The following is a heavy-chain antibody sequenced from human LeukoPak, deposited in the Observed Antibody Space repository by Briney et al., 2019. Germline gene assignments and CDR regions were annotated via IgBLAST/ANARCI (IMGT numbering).Heavy chain of an antibody. CDR3: ARDISARDEAWWFDP. V-gene: IGHV1-46*01. D-gene: IGHD5-24*01. CDR2: ISPTGSFT. CDR1: GYTFTGYY. Sequence: ASVKVSCKASGYTFTGYYMHWVRQAPGQGPEWMALISPTGSFTAYAQKFQGRVTLTRDLSTSTDYLELRSLRSEDTAVYYCARDISARDEAWWFDPWGQGTLVTVSS. J-gene: IGHJ5*02.